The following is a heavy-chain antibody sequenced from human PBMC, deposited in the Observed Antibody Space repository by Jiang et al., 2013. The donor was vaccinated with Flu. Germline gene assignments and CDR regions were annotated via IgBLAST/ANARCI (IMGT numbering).Heavy chain of an antibody. J-gene: IGHJ3*01. D-gene: IGHD2-15*01. CDR1: GYSFTTYH. CDR3: AISIVNPAMPSFEF. CDR2: IDTGIGVT. V-gene: IGHV1-46*01. Sequence: GAEVKKPGASVTVSCKGSGYSFTTYHIHWMRQAPGQGLEWVGKIDTGIGVTTYAQKFQGGVTLTTDTSTNTVYMELSSLRSEDTAMFYCAISIVNPAMPSFEFWGQGTMVTVAS.